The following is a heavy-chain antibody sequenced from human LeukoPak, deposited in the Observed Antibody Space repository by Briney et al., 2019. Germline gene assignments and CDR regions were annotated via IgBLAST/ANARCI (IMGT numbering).Heavy chain of an antibody. D-gene: IGHD3-22*01. Sequence: GGSLRLSCAASGFSFSSYWMHWVRQAPGKGLVWVSRIKSDGKTNYADSVKGRLTISRDNAKNTVSLQMNSLRAEDTGVYYCARAPSEIGGYYPEYFRHWGQGTLVTVSS. V-gene: IGHV3-74*01. J-gene: IGHJ1*01. CDR2: IKSDGKT. CDR3: ARAPSEIGGYYPEYFRH. CDR1: GFSFSSYW.